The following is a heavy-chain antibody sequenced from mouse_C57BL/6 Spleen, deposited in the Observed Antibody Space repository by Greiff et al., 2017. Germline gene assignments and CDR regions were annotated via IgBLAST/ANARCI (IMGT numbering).Heavy chain of an antibody. CDR3: ARNNYGYDDGFAY. D-gene: IGHD2-2*01. J-gene: IGHJ3*01. V-gene: IGHV2-9-1*01. CDR2: IWTGGGT. CDR1: GFSLTSYA. Sequence: VKVVESGPGLVAPSQSLSITCTVSGFSLTSYAISWVRQPPGKGLEWLGVIWTGGGTNYNSALKSRLSISKDNSKSQVFLKMNSLQTDDTARYYCARNNYGYDDGFAYWGQGTLVTVSA.